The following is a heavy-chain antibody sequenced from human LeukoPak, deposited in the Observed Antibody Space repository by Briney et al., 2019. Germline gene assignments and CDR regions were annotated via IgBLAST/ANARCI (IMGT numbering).Heavy chain of an antibody. CDR2: IYYSGST. CDR3: ARRPIVGATRY. CDR1: GGSISSSSYY. D-gene: IGHD1-26*01. J-gene: IGHJ4*01. V-gene: IGHV4-39*01. Sequence: PSETLSLTCTVSGGSISSSSYYWGWIRQPPGKGLEWIGSIYYSGSTYYNPSLKSRVTISVDTSKNQFSLKLSSVTAADTAVYYCARRPIVGATRYWGHGTLVTVSS.